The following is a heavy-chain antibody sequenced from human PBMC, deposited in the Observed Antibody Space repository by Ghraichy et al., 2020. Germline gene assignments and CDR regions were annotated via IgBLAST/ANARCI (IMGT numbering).Heavy chain of an antibody. CDR3: VREMAATGPTPHDY. V-gene: IGHV3-74*01. J-gene: IGHJ4*02. D-gene: IGHD6-13*01. CDR2: ITSDGSSV. CDR1: GFTFSSYW. Sequence: GGSLRLSCAASGFTFSSYWMHWVRQDPGKGLLWVSRITSDGSSVTYADSVKGRFTISRDNAKNTLYLQMNSLRAEDTAVYFCVREMAATGPTPHDYWGQGTLVTVSS.